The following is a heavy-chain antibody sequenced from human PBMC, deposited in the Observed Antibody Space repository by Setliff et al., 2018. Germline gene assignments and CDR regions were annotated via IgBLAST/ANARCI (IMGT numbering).Heavy chain of an antibody. D-gene: IGHD3-10*01. CDR2: INHSGST. J-gene: IGHJ5*02. CDR3: ARGKGSWVLLRWFDP. CDR1: GGSFSGYY. Sequence: LSLTCAVYGGSFSGYYWTWIRQPPGKGLEWIGEINHSGSTNYNPSLKSRVTISVDTSKNQFSLKLSSVTAADTAVYYCARGKGSWVLLRWFDPWGQGTLVTVSS. V-gene: IGHV4-34*01.